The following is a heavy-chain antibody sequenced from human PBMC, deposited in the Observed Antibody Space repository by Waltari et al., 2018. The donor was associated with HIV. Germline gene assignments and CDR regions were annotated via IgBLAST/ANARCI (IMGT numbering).Heavy chain of an antibody. V-gene: IGHV3-74*01. Sequence: EVQLVESGGCFVQTGGSLTGSWGAFGTTFSRCRCPWVTQAPGKGLVWVSRIETNGGITSYVDSVKGRFTISRDKAKNTLYLQMNTLRAEDTSVYYCVRGSSGWIGVDYWGQGVLVTVSS. CDR1: GTTFSRCR. CDR2: IETNGGIT. D-gene: IGHD6-25*01. J-gene: IGHJ4*02. CDR3: VRGSSGWIGVDY.